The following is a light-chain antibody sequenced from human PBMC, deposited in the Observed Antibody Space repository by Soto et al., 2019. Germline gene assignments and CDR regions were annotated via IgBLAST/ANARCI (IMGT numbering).Light chain of an antibody. J-gene: IGKJ4*01. CDR1: QSVRSSY. CDR3: QQYGNSPLT. V-gene: IGKV3-20*01. Sequence: EIVLTQSPGTLSLSPGERATLSCRASQSVRSSYFAWYQQKPGQAPRVLIFGVSTRAPGVPDRFSGSGSGTDFTLTTSRLEPEDFALYYCQQYGNSPLTFGGGTKVEIK. CDR2: GVS.